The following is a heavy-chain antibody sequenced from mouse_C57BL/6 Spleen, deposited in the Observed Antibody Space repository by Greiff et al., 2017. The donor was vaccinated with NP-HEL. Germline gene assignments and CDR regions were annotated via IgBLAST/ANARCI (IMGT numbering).Heavy chain of an antibody. CDR2: INPSTGGT. CDR1: GYSFTGYY. V-gene: IGHV1-42*01. Sequence: VQLQQSGPELVKPGASVKISCKASGYSFTGYYMNWVKQSPEKSLEWIGEINPSTGGTTYNQKFKAKATLTVDKSSSTAYMQLKSLTSEDSAVYYCASKRVFDYWGQGTTLTVSS. J-gene: IGHJ2*01. CDR3: ASKRVFDY.